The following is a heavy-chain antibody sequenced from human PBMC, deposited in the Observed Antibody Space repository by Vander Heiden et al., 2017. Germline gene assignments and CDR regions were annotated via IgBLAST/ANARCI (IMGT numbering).Heavy chain of an antibody. CDR3: ARGGSLCLYSTGCHDY. CDR1: GFTFSSYA. Sequence: QVQLVESGGGVVQPGRSLRLSCAASGFTFSSYAMHWVRQAPGKGLEWVAVISYDGSNKYYADSVKGRFTISRDNSKNTLYLQMNSLRDDDTAVDYCARGGSLCLYSTGCHDYW. J-gene: IGHJ4*01. CDR2: ISYDGSNK. V-gene: IGHV3-30-3*01. D-gene: IGHD6-25*01.